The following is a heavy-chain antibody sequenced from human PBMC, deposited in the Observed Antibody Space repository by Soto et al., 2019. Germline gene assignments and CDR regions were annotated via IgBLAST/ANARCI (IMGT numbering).Heavy chain of an antibody. D-gene: IGHD6-19*01. J-gene: IGHJ6*02. CDR1: GGSISSSNW. Sequence: SETLSLTCAVSGGSISSSNWWSWVRQPPGKGLEWIGEIYHSGSTNYNPSLKSRVTISVDKSKNQFSLKLSSVTAADTAVYYCARDMSSGWYGYYYYGMDVWGQGTTVTVSS. CDR2: IYHSGST. V-gene: IGHV4-4*02. CDR3: ARDMSSGWYGYYYYGMDV.